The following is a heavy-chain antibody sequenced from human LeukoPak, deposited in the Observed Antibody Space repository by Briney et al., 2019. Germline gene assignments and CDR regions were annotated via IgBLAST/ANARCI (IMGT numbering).Heavy chain of an antibody. Sequence: PGGSLRLSCAASGFTFSDYYMSWIRQAPGKGLEWVSSISSSSSYIYYADSVKGRFTISRDNAKNSLYLQMNSLRAEDTAVYYCARGTHYSNPYFDYWGQGTLVTVSS. V-gene: IGHV3-11*06. D-gene: IGHD4-11*01. J-gene: IGHJ4*02. CDR1: GFTFSDYY. CDR3: ARGTHYSNPYFDY. CDR2: ISSSSSYI.